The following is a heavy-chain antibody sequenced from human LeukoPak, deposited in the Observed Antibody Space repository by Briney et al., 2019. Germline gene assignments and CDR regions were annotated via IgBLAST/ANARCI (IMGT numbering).Heavy chain of an antibody. D-gene: IGHD5-24*01. V-gene: IGHV3-33*01. CDR2: IWYDGSNK. CDR3: AREAVEMATDYQYYFDY. J-gene: IGHJ4*02. CDR1: GFTFSSYS. Sequence: GGSLRLSCAASGFTFSSYSMHWVRQAPGKGLEWVAVIWYDGSNKYYADSVKGRFTISRDNSKNTLYLQMNSLRAEDTAVYYCAREAVEMATDYQYYFDYWGQGTLVTVSS.